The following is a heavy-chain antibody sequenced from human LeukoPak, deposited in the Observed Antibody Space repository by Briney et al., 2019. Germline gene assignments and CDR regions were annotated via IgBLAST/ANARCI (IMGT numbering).Heavy chain of an antibody. Sequence: GGSLRLSCAASGFTFSSYAMSWVRQAPGKGLEWVSAISGSGGSTYYADSVKGRFTISRDNSKNALYLQMNSLRAEDTAVYYCARVLSGTYYFDYWGQGTLVTVSS. J-gene: IGHJ4*02. D-gene: IGHD3-3*01. V-gene: IGHV3-23*01. CDR1: GFTFSSYA. CDR2: ISGSGGST. CDR3: ARVLSGTYYFDY.